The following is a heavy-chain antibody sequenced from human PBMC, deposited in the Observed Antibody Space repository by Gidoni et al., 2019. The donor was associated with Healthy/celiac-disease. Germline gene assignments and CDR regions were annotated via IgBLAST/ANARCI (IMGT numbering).Heavy chain of an antibody. V-gene: IGHV4-34*01. D-gene: IGHD3-22*01. Sequence: QVQLQQWGAGLLKPSETLSLTCAVYGGSFSGYYWSWIRQPPGKGLEWIGEINHSGSTNYNPSLKSRVTISVDTSKNQFSLKLSSVTAADTAVYYCARGRGYYYDSNLDYWGQGTLVTVSS. CDR2: INHSGST. J-gene: IGHJ4*02. CDR3: ARGRGYYYDSNLDY. CDR1: GGSFSGYY.